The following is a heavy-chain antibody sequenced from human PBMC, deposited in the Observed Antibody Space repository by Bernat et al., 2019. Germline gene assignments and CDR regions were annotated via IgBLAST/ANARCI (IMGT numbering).Heavy chain of an antibody. CDR3: ARGAAWWCSGGSCLY. CDR1: GFTFSSYA. D-gene: IGHD2-15*01. CDR2: ISYDGSNK. Sequence: QVQLVESGGGVVQPGGSLRLSCAASGFTFSSYAMHWVRQAPGKGLEWVAVISYDGSNKYYADSVKGRFTISRDNSKNTLYLQMNSLRAEDTAVYYCARGAAWWCSGGSCLYWGQGTLVTVSS. V-gene: IGHV3-30-3*01. J-gene: IGHJ4*02.